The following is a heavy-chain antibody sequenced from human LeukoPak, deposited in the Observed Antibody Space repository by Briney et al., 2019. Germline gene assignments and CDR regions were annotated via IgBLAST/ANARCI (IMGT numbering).Heavy chain of an antibody. CDR2: IKQGGSEK. J-gene: IGHJ4*02. CDR3: ARGRTVSDY. D-gene: IGHD3-16*01. CDR1: GFTFSSHW. V-gene: IGHV3-7*01. Sequence: GGSLRLSCAASGFTFSSHWMTWVRQAPGKGLEWVASIKQGGSEKYYADSVKGRFSISRDNAKNSLYLQMNSLRAEDTAVYYCARGRTVSDYWGQGTLVTVSS.